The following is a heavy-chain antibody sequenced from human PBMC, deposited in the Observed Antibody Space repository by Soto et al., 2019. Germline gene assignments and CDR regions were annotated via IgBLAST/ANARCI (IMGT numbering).Heavy chain of an antibody. CDR2: IHASGNT. CDR3: ARSSHKESWFDP. J-gene: IGHJ5*02. V-gene: IGHV4-4*07. Sequence: SEALSGTCIFSCGSRSNFYWNWIRQTAGKGLEWIGRIHASGNTNYNPSLKSRATLSVDTSKNQFSLKVRSVTAADTAVYYCARSSHKESWFDPWRQGTLVPVSS. CDR1: CGSRSNFY. D-gene: IGHD6-19*01.